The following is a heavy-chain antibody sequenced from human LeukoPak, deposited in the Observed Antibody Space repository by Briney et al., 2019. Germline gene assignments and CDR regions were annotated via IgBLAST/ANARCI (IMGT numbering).Heavy chain of an antibody. Sequence: PXXTLSLTXTXXXGSISXGGYYWSWLRQHLGRGLEWIGYIYYSGSTYYNPSLKSRVTISVDTSKNQFSLKLSSVTAADTAVYYCARASQFVWFDPWGQGTLVTVSS. CDR3: ARASQFVWFDP. CDR1: XGSISXGGYY. V-gene: IGHV4-31*03. D-gene: IGHD3-16*01. CDR2: IYYSGST. J-gene: IGHJ5*02.